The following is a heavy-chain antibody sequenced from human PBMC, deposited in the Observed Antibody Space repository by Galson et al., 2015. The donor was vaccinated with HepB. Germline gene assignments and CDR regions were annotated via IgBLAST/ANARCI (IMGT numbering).Heavy chain of an antibody. Sequence: SLRLSCAASGFTFSSYWMTWVRQAPGKGLEWVANIKQDGSEKYYVDSVKGRFTISRDNAKNSLYLQMNSLRADDTAVYYCARVGSGYYYYFDYWGQGTLVTVSS. CDR3: ARVGSGYYYYFDY. CDR2: IKQDGSEK. D-gene: IGHD3-3*01. CDR1: GFTFSSYW. V-gene: IGHV3-7*03. J-gene: IGHJ4*02.